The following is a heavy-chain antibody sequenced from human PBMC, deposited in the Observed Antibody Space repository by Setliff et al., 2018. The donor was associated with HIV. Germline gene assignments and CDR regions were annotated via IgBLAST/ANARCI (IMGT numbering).Heavy chain of an antibody. V-gene: IGHV1-2*06. Sequence: ASVKVSCKTSGYTFPDYYLHWVRQAPGQGLEWMGRISPNSGGTNYAQKFQGRVTMTRDTSINTVYMELSSLRSDDTAVYYCARDHPYFCSSTSCSFLDYWGQGTVVTVSS. CDR3: ARDHPYFCSSTSCSFLDY. D-gene: IGHD2-2*01. J-gene: IGHJ4*02. CDR2: ISPNSGGT. CDR1: GYTFPDYY.